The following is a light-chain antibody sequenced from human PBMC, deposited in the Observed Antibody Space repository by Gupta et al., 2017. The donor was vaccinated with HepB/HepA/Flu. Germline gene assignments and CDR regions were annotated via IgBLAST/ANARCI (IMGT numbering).Light chain of an antibody. J-gene: IGLJ2*01. Sequence: QSALTQPPSASGSPGQSVTISCTGTSSDVGGYNHVSWYQQHPGTAPKLMIFEVNQRPSGVADRFSGSKSGNTASLTVSGLQADDEANYYCSSYAGSNNVVFGGGTKLTVL. CDR2: EVN. CDR1: SSDVGGYNH. CDR3: SSYAGSNNVV. V-gene: IGLV2-8*01.